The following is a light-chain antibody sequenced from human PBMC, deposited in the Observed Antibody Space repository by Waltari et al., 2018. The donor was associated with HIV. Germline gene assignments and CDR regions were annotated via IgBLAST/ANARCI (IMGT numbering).Light chain of an antibody. CDR3: AAWDGSLRGGV. CDR1: SSNIGIND. V-gene: IGLV1-47*01. J-gene: IGLJ3*02. CDR2: TNN. Sequence: SVLTQPPSASGTPGQRVTISCSGSSSNIGINDVSRYPHRPGTAPNLLIFTNNQRPSWVPALFSASKSGTSASLAISALQSDDEADYYCAAWDGSLRGGVFGGGTKLTV.